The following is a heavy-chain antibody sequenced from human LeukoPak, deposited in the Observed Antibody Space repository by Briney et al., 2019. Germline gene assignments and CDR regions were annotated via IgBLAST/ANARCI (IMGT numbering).Heavy chain of an antibody. V-gene: IGHV3-23*01. Sequence: GGSLRLSCAASGFTFSSSAMSWVRQAPGKGLEWVSAISGSGGNTYYADSVKGRFTISRDNSKNTLYLQMNSLRAEDTAVYYCAKVYCSGAGCYSYYYYGMDVWGHATTVTVSS. CDR3: AKVYCSGAGCYSYYYYGMDV. D-gene: IGHD2-15*01. CDR2: ISGSGGNT. CDR1: GFTFSSSA. J-gene: IGHJ6*02.